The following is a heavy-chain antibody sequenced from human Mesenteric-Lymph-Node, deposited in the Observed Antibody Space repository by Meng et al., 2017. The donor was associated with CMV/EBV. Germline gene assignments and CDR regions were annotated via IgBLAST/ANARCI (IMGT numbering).Heavy chain of an antibody. Sequence: SETLSLTCTVSGYSISSGYYWGWIRQPPGKGLEWIGSIYHSGSTYYNPSLKSRLAISIDTSKKQFALRLRSVTAADSAVYFCVRAHSGDWFLDYWGQGTLVTVSS. D-gene: IGHD2-21*02. CDR2: IYHSGST. CDR3: VRAHSGDWFLDY. CDR1: GYSISSGYY. V-gene: IGHV4-38-2*02. J-gene: IGHJ4*02.